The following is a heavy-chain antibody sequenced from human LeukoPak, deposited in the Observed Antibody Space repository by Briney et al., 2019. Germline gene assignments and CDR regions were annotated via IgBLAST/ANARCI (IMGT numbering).Heavy chain of an antibody. CDR3: AGEEEWELPDY. J-gene: IGHJ4*02. CDR2: IFYDGNTV. D-gene: IGHD1-26*01. Sequence: PGGSLRLSCTASGFPFSGNAMHWVRQAPGKGLEWVGVIFYDGNTVHYADSVKGRFTISRDNSKNTLYLQMNSLGTDDTAVYYCAGEEEWELPDYWGQGTLVIVSS. V-gene: IGHV3-30-3*01. CDR1: GFPFSGNA.